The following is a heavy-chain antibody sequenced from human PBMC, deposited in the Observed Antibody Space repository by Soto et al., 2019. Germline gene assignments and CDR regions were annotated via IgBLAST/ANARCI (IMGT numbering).Heavy chain of an antibody. Sequence: GGSLRLSCAASGFTFSNDWMHWVRQAPGKGLVWVPHINSDGTSTNYADSVKGRFTISRDNAKNTLYLQMSSLRAEDTAIYYGVLDRTSGRNWFDPWGQGALVTVS. CDR3: VLDRTSGRNWFDP. J-gene: IGHJ5*02. CDR2: INSDGTST. D-gene: IGHD2-8*01. V-gene: IGHV3-74*01. CDR1: GFTFSNDW.